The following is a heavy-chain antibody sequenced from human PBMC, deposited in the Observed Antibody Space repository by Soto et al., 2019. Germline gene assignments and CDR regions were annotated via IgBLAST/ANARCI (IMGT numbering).Heavy chain of an antibody. CDR2: IYYSGSS. J-gene: IGHJ4*02. Sequence: SETLSLTCTVSGGSLNSADYYWSWIRQPPGKGLEWIGYIYYSGSSYYNPSRKSRVSISEDTSKNQFSLKLTSVTAPDPAVYYCARGNILPASYPTFDSWGQGTLVTVSS. V-gene: IGHV4-30-4*01. CDR1: GGSLNSADYY. D-gene: IGHD3-16*02. CDR3: ARGNILPASYPTFDS.